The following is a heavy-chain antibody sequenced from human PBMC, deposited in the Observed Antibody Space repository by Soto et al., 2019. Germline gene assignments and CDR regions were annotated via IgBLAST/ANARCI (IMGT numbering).Heavy chain of an antibody. CDR2: ISAYSGNT. CDR3: ARVVKAGDYGDYGRYYFDY. D-gene: IGHD4-17*01. Sequence: ASVKVSCKASGYTFTTYGITWVRQAPGQGLEWMGWISAYSGNTNYAQKLQGRLTVTTDTSTNTAYMNLRSLRSDDTAVYYCARVVKAGDYGDYGRYYFDYWGHGTLVTVSS. J-gene: IGHJ4*01. CDR1: GYTFTTYG. V-gene: IGHV1-18*04.